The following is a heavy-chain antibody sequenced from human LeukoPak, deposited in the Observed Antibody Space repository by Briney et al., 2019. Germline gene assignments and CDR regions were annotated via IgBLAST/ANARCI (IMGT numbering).Heavy chain of an antibody. V-gene: IGHV4-39*07. CDR3: ARDLPYYFDY. Sequence: PSQTLSLTCTVSGGSISSSSSYWGWIRQPPGKGLEWIGGIYYSGSTYYNPSLKSRVTMSVDTSKNQFSLKLSSVTAADTAVYYCARDLPYYFDYWGQGTLVTVSS. CDR1: GGSISSSSSY. J-gene: IGHJ4*02. CDR2: IYYSGST.